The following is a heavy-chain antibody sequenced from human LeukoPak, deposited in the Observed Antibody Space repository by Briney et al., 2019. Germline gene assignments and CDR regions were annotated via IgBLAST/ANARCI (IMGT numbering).Heavy chain of an antibody. Sequence: SGTLSLTCTVSGGSISSYYWSWIRQPPGKGLEWIGYIYYSGSTNYNPSLKSRVTISVDTSKNQFSLKLSSVTAADTAVYYCARADYDSSGPDAFDIWGQGTMVTVSS. CDR1: GGSISSYY. J-gene: IGHJ3*02. D-gene: IGHD3-22*01. CDR2: IYYSGST. CDR3: ARADYDSSGPDAFDI. V-gene: IGHV4-59*08.